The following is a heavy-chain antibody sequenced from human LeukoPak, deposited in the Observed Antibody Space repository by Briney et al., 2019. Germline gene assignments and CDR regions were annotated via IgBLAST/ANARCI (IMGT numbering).Heavy chain of an antibody. D-gene: IGHD5-18*01. CDR2: FDPEDGET. Sequence: ASVKVSCKVSGYTLIELSMHWVRQAPGKGLEWMGGFDPEDGETIYAQKFQGRVTMTEDTSTDTAYMELSSLRSEDTAVYYCATDRWYSYGYGYWGQGTLVTVSS. CDR1: GYTLIELS. J-gene: IGHJ4*02. CDR3: ATDRWYSYGYGY. V-gene: IGHV1-24*01.